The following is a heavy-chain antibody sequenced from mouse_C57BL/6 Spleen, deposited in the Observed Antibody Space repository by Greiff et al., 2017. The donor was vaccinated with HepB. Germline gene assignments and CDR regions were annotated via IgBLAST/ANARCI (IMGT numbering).Heavy chain of an antibody. CDR2: IYPGDGDT. CDR3: ARVPHYYGSSDAMDY. CDR1: GYAFSSSW. D-gene: IGHD1-1*01. Sequence: QVQLQQSGPELVKPGASVKISCKASGYAFSSSWMNWVKQRPGKGLEWIGRIYPGDGDTNYNGKFKGKATLTADKSSSTAYMQLSSLTSEDSAVYFCARVPHYYGSSDAMDYWGQGTSVTVSS. J-gene: IGHJ4*01. V-gene: IGHV1-82*01.